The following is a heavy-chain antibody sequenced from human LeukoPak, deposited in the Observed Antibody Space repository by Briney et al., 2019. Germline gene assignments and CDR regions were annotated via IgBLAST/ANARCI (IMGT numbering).Heavy chain of an antibody. CDR1: GFTFGSYA. J-gene: IGHJ2*01. D-gene: IGHD5-24*01. CDR2: ISLSGGST. CDR3: AKVPDGSPRGYWYFDL. V-gene: IGHV3-23*01. Sequence: PGGSLRLSCAAPGFTFGSYAMTWVRQPPGKGLEWVSTISLSGGSTYYADYVKGRFTVSRDNPKNTLYVQMHSLRAEDTAVYYCAKVPDGSPRGYWYFDLWGRGTLVTVSS.